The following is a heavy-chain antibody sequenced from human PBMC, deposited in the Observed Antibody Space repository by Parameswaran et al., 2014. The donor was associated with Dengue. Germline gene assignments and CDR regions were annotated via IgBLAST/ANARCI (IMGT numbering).Heavy chain of an antibody. J-gene: IGHJ4*02. CDR3: RLDY. V-gene: IGHV3-9*01. CDR2: ISWNSDTI. D-gene: IGHD3-9*01. Sequence: PGKGLEWVSGISWNSDTIAYADSVKGRFSISRDIAKNSLYLQMNSYCAPPIGTGYSRLDYWGQGTLVTVSS.